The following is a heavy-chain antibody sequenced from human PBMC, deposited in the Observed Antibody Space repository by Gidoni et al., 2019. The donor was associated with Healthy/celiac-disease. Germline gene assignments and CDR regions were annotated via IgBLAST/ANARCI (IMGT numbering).Heavy chain of an antibody. J-gene: IGHJ5*02. CDR3: ARDGYSSSGEGGDWFDP. V-gene: IGHV3-7*01. Sequence: EVQLVESGGGLVQPGGSLRPSCAASGFTFSSYWMSWVRQAPGKGLEWVANIKQDGSEKYYVDSVKGRFTISRDNAKNSLYLQMNSLRAEDTAVYYCARDGYSSSGEGGDWFDPWGQGTLVTVSS. CDR1: GFTFSSYW. CDR2: IKQDGSEK. D-gene: IGHD6-13*01.